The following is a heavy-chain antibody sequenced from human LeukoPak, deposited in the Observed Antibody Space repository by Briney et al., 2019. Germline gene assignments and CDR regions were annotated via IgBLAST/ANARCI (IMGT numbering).Heavy chain of an antibody. V-gene: IGHV3-9*01. J-gene: IGHJ4*02. CDR3: AKGTPWGELLFDY. CDR2: ISWNSGSI. CDR1: GFTFDDYA. Sequence: GGSLRLSCAASGFTFDDYAMHWVRQAPGKGLEWVSGISWNSGSIGYADSVKGRFTISRDNAKDSLYLQMNSLRAEDTALYYCAKGTPWGELLFDYWSQGTLVTVSS. D-gene: IGHD1-26*01.